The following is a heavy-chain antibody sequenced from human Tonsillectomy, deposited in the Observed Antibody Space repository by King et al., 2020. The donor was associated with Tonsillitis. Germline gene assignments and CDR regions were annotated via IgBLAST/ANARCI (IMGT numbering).Heavy chain of an antibody. J-gene: IGHJ6*03. CDR3: ARDPGEQLVYYYDYYMDV. CDR1: GFNFSSYS. V-gene: IGHV3-21*01. D-gene: IGHD6-6*01. Sequence: VQLVESGGGLVKPGGSLRLSCAVSGFNFSSYSMVWVRQAPGKGLEWVSCISSASTYIYYADSVKGRFTTSRDNAENSLYLQMNSLRAEDTAVYYCARDPGEQLVYYYDYYMDVWGKGTTVTVSS. CDR2: ISSASTYI.